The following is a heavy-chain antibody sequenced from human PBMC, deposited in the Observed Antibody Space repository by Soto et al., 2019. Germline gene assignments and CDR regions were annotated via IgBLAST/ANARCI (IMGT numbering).Heavy chain of an antibody. J-gene: IGHJ4*02. CDR2: INISGRMT. CDR1: GFIFRDYF. Sequence: QVQLMESGGGLVKPGGSLRLSCAGAGFIFRDYFMTWIRQSPGKGLEWVADINISGRMTHYADSVKGRFTMSRDNDKKSLYLQMDSLRVGDTAVYYCARLGVASHHFDHWGQGTLVTVSS. CDR3: ARLGVASHHFDH. D-gene: IGHD2-15*01. V-gene: IGHV3-11*01.